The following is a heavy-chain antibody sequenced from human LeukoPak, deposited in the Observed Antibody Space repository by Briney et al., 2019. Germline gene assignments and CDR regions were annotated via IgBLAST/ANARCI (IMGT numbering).Heavy chain of an antibody. J-gene: IGHJ4*02. V-gene: IGHV3-23*01. Sequence: AGGSLRLSCAASGFTFSSYAMSWVRQAPGKGLEWVSGISGSGGGTNYAESVKGRFTISRDNSKNTLYLQMNSLRAEDTAVYYCAKDTGGYSYANFDYWGQGTLVTVSS. CDR2: ISGSGGGT. D-gene: IGHD5-18*01. CDR1: GFTFSSYA. CDR3: AKDTGGYSYANFDY.